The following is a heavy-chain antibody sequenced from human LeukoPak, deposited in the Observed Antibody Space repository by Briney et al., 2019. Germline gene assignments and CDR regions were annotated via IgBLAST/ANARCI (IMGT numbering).Heavy chain of an antibody. D-gene: IGHD5-24*01. J-gene: IGHJ5*02. CDR3: ARGTPYGDGYAP. Sequence: SETLSLTCTVSGGSISSYYWSWIRQPPGKGLEWIGSIYHSGSTYYNPSLKSRVTISVDTSKNQFSLKLSSVTAADTAVYYCARGTPYGDGYAPWGQGTLVTVSS. CDR2: IYHSGST. V-gene: IGHV4-59*01. CDR1: GGSISSYY.